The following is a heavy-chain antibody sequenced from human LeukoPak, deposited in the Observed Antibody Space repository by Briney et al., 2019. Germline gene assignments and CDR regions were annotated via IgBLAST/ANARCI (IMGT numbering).Heavy chain of an antibody. CDR3: ATPSSGHYYVPPAY. V-gene: IGHV1-2*02. J-gene: IGHJ4*02. D-gene: IGHD3-22*01. CDR1: GYTFTDYY. Sequence: GASVKVSCKASGYTFTDYYMHWVRQAPGQGLEWMGWINPNSGGTEYAQKFQGRVTLARDTSLSTAYMELTRLRSDDTAVYYCATPSSGHYYVPPAYWGQGTLVTVSS. CDR2: INPNSGGT.